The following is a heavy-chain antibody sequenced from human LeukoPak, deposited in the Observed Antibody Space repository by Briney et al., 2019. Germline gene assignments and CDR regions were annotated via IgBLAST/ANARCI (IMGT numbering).Heavy chain of an antibody. CDR3: AKKEVISSGEWYFGL. J-gene: IGHJ2*01. CDR1: GFTFSSYG. CDR2: ISGSGGNT. Sequence: GGSLRLSCAASGFTFSSYGMGWVRQAPGEGLVWVSGISGSGGNTYYADSVKGRFTISSKSSSTTLYLQVNNLRGDDTAVYYCAKKEVISSGEWYFGLWGRGTLVTVSS. D-gene: IGHD6-19*01. V-gene: IGHV3-23*01.